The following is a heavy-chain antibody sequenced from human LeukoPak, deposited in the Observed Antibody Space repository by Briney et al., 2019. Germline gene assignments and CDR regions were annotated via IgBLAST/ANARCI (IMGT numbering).Heavy chain of an antibody. Sequence: GGSLRLSCAASGFTFSDYYMSWIRQAPGKGLEWVSYISSSGSTIYYADSVKGRFTISRDNAKNSLYLQMNSLRAEDTAVYYCASRAAAGIWPAAVLPYYGMDVWGQGTTVTVSS. CDR1: GFTFSDYY. CDR2: ISSSGSTI. J-gene: IGHJ6*02. V-gene: IGHV3-11*01. CDR3: ASRAAAGIWPAAVLPYYGMDV. D-gene: IGHD6-13*01.